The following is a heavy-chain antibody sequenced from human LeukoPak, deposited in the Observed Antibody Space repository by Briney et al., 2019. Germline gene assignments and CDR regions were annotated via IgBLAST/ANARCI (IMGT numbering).Heavy chain of an antibody. V-gene: IGHV1-2*02. CDR1: GYTFTGYY. CDR2: VNPTSGGT. CDR3: ARDGSTVRGGYYYSMDV. J-gene: IGHJ6*03. Sequence: SSVKVSCKASGYTFTGYYMHGVRQAPGQGREGMGWVNPTSGGTTPPTSQGRVTMTRDPYIRTAYMALSSLRSDDTAVYYCARDGSTVRGGYYYSMDVWGKGTPVTVSS. D-gene: IGHD3-10*01.